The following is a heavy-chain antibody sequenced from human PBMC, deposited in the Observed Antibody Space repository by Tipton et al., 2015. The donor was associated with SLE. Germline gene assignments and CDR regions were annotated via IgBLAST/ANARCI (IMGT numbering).Heavy chain of an antibody. CDR3: ASARDHWLVYDY. V-gene: IGHV4-59*01. Sequence: TLSLTCTVSGDSIISSYWSWIRQPPGKGLEWIGYIYYGGTTNYNPSLKSRVTISVDTSKNQVSLKLSSVTAADTAVYHCASARDHWLVYDYWGQGTLATVSS. CDR2: IYYGGTT. CDR1: GDSIISSY. J-gene: IGHJ4*02. D-gene: IGHD6-19*01.